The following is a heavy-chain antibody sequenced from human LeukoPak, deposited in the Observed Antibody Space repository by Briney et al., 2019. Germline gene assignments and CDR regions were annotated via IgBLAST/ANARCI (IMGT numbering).Heavy chain of an antibody. D-gene: IGHD3-3*01. J-gene: IGHJ4*02. CDR3: ARDFSRVHDY. Sequence: GGSLRLSCAASGFSLTTYGTHWLRQAPGKGLEWVAVIWYDGSRKFYGDSVKGRFTVSRDTFENTMYLQMNSLRVEDTAVYYCARDFSRVHDYWGQGTLVTVSS. CDR1: GFSLTTYG. V-gene: IGHV3-33*01. CDR2: IWYDGSRK.